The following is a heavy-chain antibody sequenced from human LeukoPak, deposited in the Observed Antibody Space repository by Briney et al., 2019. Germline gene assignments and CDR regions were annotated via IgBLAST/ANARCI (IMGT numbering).Heavy chain of an antibody. Sequence: SETLSLTCTVSGGSISSYYWSWIRQPPGKGLEWIGYIYYSGSTNYNPSLKSRVTISVDTSKNQFSLKLSSVTAADTAVYYCAGYSSSWYNPEYYGMDVWGQGTTVTVSS. J-gene: IGHJ6*02. V-gene: IGHV4-59*08. CDR3: AGYSSSWYNPEYYGMDV. CDR2: IYYSGST. D-gene: IGHD6-13*01. CDR1: GGSISSYY.